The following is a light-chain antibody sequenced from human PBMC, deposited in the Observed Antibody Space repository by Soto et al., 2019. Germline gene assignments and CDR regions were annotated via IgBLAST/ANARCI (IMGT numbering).Light chain of an antibody. CDR1: SSDVGSYNF. V-gene: IGLV2-23*01. CDR3: CSYAGSSTWV. CDR2: EGS. Sequence: QSALTQPASVSGSPGQSITISCTGTSSDVGSYNFVSWYQQHPGKAPKLMIYEGSERPSGVSNRFSGSKSGNTASLTISGLQAEAEADYYCCSYAGSSTWVFGGGTKLTVL. J-gene: IGLJ3*02.